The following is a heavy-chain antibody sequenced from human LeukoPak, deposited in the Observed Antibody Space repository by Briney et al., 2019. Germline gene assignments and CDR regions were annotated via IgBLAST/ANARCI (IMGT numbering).Heavy chain of an antibody. Sequence: VASVKVSCKASGYTFTSYGISWVRQAPGQGLEWMGWISAYNGNTNYAQKLQGRVTMTTDTSTSTAYMELRSLRSDDTAVYYCARDYYDSSGYYLSSGWGQGTLVTVSS. V-gene: IGHV1-18*01. J-gene: IGHJ4*02. CDR3: ARDYYDSSGYYLSSG. D-gene: IGHD3-22*01. CDR2: ISAYNGNT. CDR1: GYTFTSYG.